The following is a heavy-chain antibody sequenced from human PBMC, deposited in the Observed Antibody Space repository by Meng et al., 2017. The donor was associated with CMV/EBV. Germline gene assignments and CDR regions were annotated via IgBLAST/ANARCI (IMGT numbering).Heavy chain of an antibody. D-gene: IGHD2-8*01. CDR3: ARAIVLMVYAENWFDP. CDR2: IYYSGST. Sequence: QVQESGHGWGKPSGTLSLTCTVSGGSISSSSDYWGWIRQPPGKGLEWIGSIYYSGSTYYNPSLKSRVTISVDTSKNQFSLKLSSVTAADTAVYYCARAIVLMVYAENWFDPWGQGTLVTVSS. V-gene: IGHV4-39*07. CDR1: GGSISSSSDY. J-gene: IGHJ5*02.